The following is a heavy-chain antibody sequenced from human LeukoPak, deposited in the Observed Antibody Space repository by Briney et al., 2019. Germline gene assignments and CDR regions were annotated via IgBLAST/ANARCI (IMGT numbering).Heavy chain of an antibody. CDR3: ASEYKYDSSGANAFDI. CDR2: MNANSGNT. Sequence: GASVKVSCKASGYTFTSSDINWVRQATGQGLEWMGWMNANSGNTGYAQHFQGRVTMTRNTSISTAYMELSSLGSADTAVYYCASEYKYDSSGANAFDIWGQGTMVTVSS. CDR1: GYTFTSSD. D-gene: IGHD3-22*01. V-gene: IGHV1-8*01. J-gene: IGHJ3*02.